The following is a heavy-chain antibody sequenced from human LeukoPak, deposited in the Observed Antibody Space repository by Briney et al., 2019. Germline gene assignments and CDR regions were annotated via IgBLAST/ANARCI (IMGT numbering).Heavy chain of an antibody. D-gene: IGHD1-26*01. CDR3: ARGHSGSYYGY. CDR2: IQTSGST. J-gene: IGHJ4*02. CDR1: GSSMNNFY. V-gene: IGHV4-4*07. Sequence: SETLSLTCTVSGSSMNNFYWTWIRQPAGKGLEWIGRIQTSGSTNYNPSLRSRVTMSLDTSKNQFSLSLSSVTAADTAVYYCARGHSGSYYGYWGQGTLVIVSS.